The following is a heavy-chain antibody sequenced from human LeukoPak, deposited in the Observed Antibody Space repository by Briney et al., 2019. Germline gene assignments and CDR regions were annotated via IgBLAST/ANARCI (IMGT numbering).Heavy chain of an antibody. D-gene: IGHD3-16*01. J-gene: IGHJ4*02. CDR2: INGDGSGT. CDR1: GFTFSSYW. V-gene: IGHV3-74*01. CDR3: TRRLDE. Sequence: GGSLRLSCAASGFTFSSYWMHWVRQVPGKGLVWVSRINGDGSGTSYADSVKGRFTISRDNAKNTVYLQMNGLRVEDTAVYYCTRRLDEWGQGTPVTVSS.